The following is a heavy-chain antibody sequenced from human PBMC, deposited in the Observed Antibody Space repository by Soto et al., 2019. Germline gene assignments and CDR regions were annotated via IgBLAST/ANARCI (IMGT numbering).Heavy chain of an antibody. J-gene: IGHJ5*02. V-gene: IGHV4-59*01. D-gene: IGHD3-22*01. Sequence: ASETLSLTCTVSGGSISSYYWSWIRQPPGKGLEWIGYIYYSGSTNYNPSLKSRVTISVDTSKNQFSLKLSSVTAADTAVYYCARGARAYYYDSSGFTAWFDPWGQGTLVTVSS. CDR2: IYYSGST. CDR1: GGSISSYY. CDR3: ARGARAYYYDSSGFTAWFDP.